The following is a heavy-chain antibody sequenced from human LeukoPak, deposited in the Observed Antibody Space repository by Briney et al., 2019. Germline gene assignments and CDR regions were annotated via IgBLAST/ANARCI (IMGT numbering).Heavy chain of an antibody. D-gene: IGHD3-22*01. CDR1: GFTVSSNY. CDR3: ARDDSSGYWAAFDI. Sequence: TGGSLRLSCAASGFTVSSNYMSWVRQAPVKGLEWVSVIYSGGSTYYADSVKGRFTISRDNSKNTLYLQMNSLRAEDTAVYYCARDDSSGYWAAFDIWGQGTMVTVSS. J-gene: IGHJ3*02. V-gene: IGHV3-66*01. CDR2: IYSGGST.